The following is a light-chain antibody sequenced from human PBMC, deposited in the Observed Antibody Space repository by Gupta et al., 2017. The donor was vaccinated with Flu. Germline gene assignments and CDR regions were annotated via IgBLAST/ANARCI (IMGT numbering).Light chain of an antibody. CDR2: KVS. J-gene: IGKJ1*01. CDR1: QSMSNW. Sequence: SPSTLSASVGDRVTITCRASQSMSNWLGWDQQKPGKAPKLLIDKVSSLESGVPARFSGSGAGTEFNLTSSSLQPEDFATYYGQKFSSWWMFGQGTKVEIK. CDR3: QKFSSWWM. V-gene: IGKV1-5*03.